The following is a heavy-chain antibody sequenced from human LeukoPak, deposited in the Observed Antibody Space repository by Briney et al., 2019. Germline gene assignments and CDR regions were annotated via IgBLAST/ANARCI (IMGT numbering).Heavy chain of an antibody. D-gene: IGHD3-3*01. CDR2: INQDGSEK. V-gene: IGHV3-7*03. Sequence: GGSLRLSCGASGFTFDDYWMSWVRQAPGQGLEWVANINQDGSEKYYLDSAKGRFTISRDNSKNMLYLQMNSLRAEDTAVYYCARHDWFDPWGQGTLVTVSS. CDR3: ARHDWFDP. J-gene: IGHJ5*02. CDR1: GFTFDDYW.